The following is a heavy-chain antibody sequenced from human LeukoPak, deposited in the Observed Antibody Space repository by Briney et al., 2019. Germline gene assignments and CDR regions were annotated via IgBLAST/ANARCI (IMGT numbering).Heavy chain of an antibody. V-gene: IGHV3-23*01. Sequence: PGGSLRLSCAASGFPFSTYAMTWVRQAPRNGLEWVSCISGSGVSTYYADSVKGRFTISRDNSKNTLYLQMNSLRAEDTAIYYCAKIPTDVSLDYWGQGTLVTVSS. J-gene: IGHJ4*02. CDR3: AKIPTDVSLDY. CDR2: ISGSGVST. D-gene: IGHD4-11*01. CDR1: GFPFSTYA.